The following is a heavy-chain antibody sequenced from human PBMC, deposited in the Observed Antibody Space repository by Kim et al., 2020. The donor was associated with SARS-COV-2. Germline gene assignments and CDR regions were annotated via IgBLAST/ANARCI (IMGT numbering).Heavy chain of an antibody. D-gene: IGHD6-6*01. Sequence: SETLSLTCTVSGGSISSSSYYWGWIRQPPGKGLEWIGSIYYSGSTYYNPSLKSRVTISVDTSKNQFSLKLSSVTAADTAVYYCARLSRIAAHYWGQGTLVTVSS. CDR3: ARLSRIAAHY. V-gene: IGHV4-39*01. CDR1: GGSISSSSYY. J-gene: IGHJ4*02. CDR2: IYYSGST.